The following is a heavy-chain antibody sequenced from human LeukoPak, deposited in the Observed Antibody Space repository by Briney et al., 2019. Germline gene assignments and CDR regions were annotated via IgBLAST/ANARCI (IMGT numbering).Heavy chain of an antibody. D-gene: IGHD4-23*01. CDR2: IKQDGSEK. J-gene: IGHJ4*02. CDR1: GFTFSDYA. CDR3: ARDLGTDYGGTTQDY. V-gene: IGHV3-7*01. Sequence: GGSLRLSCAASGFTFSDYAMHWVRQAPGKGLEWVANIKQDGSEKYYVDSVKGRFTISRDNAKNSLYLQMNSLRVEDTAVYYCARDLGTDYGGTTQDYWGQGTLVTVSS.